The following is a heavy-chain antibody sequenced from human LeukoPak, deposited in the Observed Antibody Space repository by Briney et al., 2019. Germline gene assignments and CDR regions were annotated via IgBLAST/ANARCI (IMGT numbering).Heavy chain of an antibody. J-gene: IGHJ5*02. CDR3: ARLYSSSWYAGGFDP. Sequence: PGGSLRLSCAASGFTFSSYWMSWVRQAPGKGLEWVANIKQDGSEKYYVDSVKGRFTISRDNAKNSLYLQMNSLRAEDTAVYYCARLYSSSWYAGGFDPWGQGTLVTVSS. CDR2: IKQDGSEK. CDR1: GFTFSSYW. V-gene: IGHV3-7*01. D-gene: IGHD6-13*01.